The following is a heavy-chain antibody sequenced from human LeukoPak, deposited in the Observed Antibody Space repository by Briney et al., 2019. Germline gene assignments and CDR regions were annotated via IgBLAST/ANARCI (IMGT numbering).Heavy chain of an antibody. CDR2: IKSQTDGGTT. Sequence: GGSLRLSCAASGFAFRNAWMSWVRQAPGKGLEWVGHIKSQTDGGTTDYAAPVKGRFTISRDDSKNTLNLQMNSLTTEDTAVYYCSRQQLVFDSWGQGTLVTVSS. CDR3: SRQQLVFDS. D-gene: IGHD6-13*01. V-gene: IGHV3-15*01. J-gene: IGHJ4*02. CDR1: GFAFRNAW.